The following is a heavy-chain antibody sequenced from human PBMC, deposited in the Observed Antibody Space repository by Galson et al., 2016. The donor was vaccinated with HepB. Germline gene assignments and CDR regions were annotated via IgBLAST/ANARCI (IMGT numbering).Heavy chain of an antibody. CDR1: GGSFSDYY. D-gene: IGHD6-13*01. CDR3: AKSRFRGSSWKGWFDP. CDR2: ISHSGGT. V-gene: IGHV4-34*01. Sequence: SETLSLTCAVYGGSFSDYYWSWIRHPPGKGLEWIGEISHSGGTNYNPSLKSRVPMSVDTPKNQFSLKLSAVTAADTAVFYCAKSRFRGSSWKGWFDPWGQGTLVTVSS. J-gene: IGHJ5*02.